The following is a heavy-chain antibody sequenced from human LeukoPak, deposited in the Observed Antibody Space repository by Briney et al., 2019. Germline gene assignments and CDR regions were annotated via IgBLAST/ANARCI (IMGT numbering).Heavy chain of an antibody. J-gene: IGHJ4*02. Sequence: PSETLSLACTVSGGSISSYYWSWIRQPAGKGLEWIGRIYTSGSTNYNPSLKSRVTMSVDTSKNQFSLKLSSVTAADTAVYYCAREGGSSWTTNKNYFDCWGQGTLVTVSS. CDR3: AREGGSSWTTNKNYFDC. V-gene: IGHV4-4*07. D-gene: IGHD6-13*01. CDR2: IYTSGST. CDR1: GGSISSYY.